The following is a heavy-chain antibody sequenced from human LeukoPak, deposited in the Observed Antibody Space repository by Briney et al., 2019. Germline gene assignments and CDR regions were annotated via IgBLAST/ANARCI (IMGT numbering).Heavy chain of an antibody. CDR1: GFTVSSNY. Sequence: TGGSLRLSCAASGFTVSSNYMSWVRQAPGKGLEWVSVIYSGGSTYYADSVKGRFTISRDNSKNTLYLQMNSLRAEDTAVYYCAKAIAAGGFDPWGQGTLVTVSS. J-gene: IGHJ5*02. V-gene: IGHV3-53*01. D-gene: IGHD6-13*01. CDR2: IYSGGST. CDR3: AKAIAAGGFDP.